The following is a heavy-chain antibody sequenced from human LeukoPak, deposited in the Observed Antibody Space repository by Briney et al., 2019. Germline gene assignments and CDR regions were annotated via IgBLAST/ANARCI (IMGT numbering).Heavy chain of an antibody. CDR2: INRDGSST. D-gene: IGHD1-1*01. V-gene: IGHV3-74*01. Sequence: GGSLRLSCAASGFTFSSNWMHWVRQAPGKGLVWVSRINRDGSSTIYADSVKGRFTISRDNAKNTLYLQMNSLTAEDTAVYYCANESRPYACDICGLAPMGIVSS. CDR1: GFTFSSNW. J-gene: IGHJ3*02. CDR3: ANESRPYACDI.